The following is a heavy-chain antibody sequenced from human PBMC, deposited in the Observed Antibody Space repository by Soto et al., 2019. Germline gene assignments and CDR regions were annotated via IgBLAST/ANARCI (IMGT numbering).Heavy chain of an antibody. D-gene: IGHD4-17*01. Sequence: GESLKISCKGSGYSFTSYWIGWVRQMPGKGLEWMGIIYPGDSDTRYSPSFQGQVTISADKSISTAYLQWSSLKASDTAMYYCARALTTARYYYYYMDVWGKGTTVTVSS. CDR2: IYPGDSDT. CDR3: ARALTTARYYYYYMDV. CDR1: GYSFTSYW. J-gene: IGHJ6*03. V-gene: IGHV5-51*01.